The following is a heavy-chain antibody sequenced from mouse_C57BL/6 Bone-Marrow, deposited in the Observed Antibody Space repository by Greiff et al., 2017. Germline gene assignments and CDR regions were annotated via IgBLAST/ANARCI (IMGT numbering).Heavy chain of an antibody. J-gene: IGHJ4*01. D-gene: IGHD2-4*01. CDR1: GYTFTSYW. Sequence: QVQLQQPGAELVRPGTSVKLSCKASGYTFTSYWMHWVKQRPGQGLEWIGVIDPSDSYTNYNQKFKGKATLTVDTSSSTAYMQLSSLTSEDSAVYYCALPYYDYDGGYWGQGTSVTVSS. V-gene: IGHV1-59*01. CDR2: IDPSDSYT. CDR3: ALPYYDYDGGY.